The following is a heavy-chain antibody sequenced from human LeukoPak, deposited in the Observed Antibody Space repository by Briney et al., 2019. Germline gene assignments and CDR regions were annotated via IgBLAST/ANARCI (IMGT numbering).Heavy chain of an antibody. Sequence: GGSLRLSCEASGFSFSIYGMTWARKVPGKGLEWVTVISYDGSDKYYADSVKGRFTISRDNSRNTLYLQMNSLRVEDTAVYYCAKEVGTFTLDYWGQGTLVTVSS. CDR3: AKEVGTFTLDY. V-gene: IGHV3-30*18. J-gene: IGHJ4*02. CDR1: GFSFSIYG. CDR2: ISYDGSDK. D-gene: IGHD1-26*01.